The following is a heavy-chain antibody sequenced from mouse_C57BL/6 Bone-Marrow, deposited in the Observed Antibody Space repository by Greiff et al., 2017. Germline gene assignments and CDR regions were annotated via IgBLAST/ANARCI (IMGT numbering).Heavy chain of an antibody. Sequence: QVQLQQPGAELVMPGASVKLSCKASGYTFTSYWMHWVKQRPGQGLEWIGEIDPSDSYTNYNQKFKGKSTLTVDKSSSPAYMQLSSLTSEDSAVYYCARTPGLRLDYWGQGTTLTVSS. J-gene: IGHJ2*01. CDR3: ARTPGLRLDY. D-gene: IGHD2-4*01. CDR1: GYTFTSYW. V-gene: IGHV1-69*01. CDR2: IDPSDSYT.